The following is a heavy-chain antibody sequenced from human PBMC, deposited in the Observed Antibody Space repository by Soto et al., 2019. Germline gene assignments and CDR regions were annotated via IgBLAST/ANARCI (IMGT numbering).Heavy chain of an antibody. Sequence: GESLKISCKGSGYSFTSYWIGWVRQMPGKGLEWVGSIYPGDSDTRYSPSFQGQVTISADKSISTAFMQWSGLKASDTAMYYCARHNGLWFGESIDYWGQGTLVTVSS. CDR1: GYSFTSYW. V-gene: IGHV5-51*01. D-gene: IGHD3-10*01. J-gene: IGHJ4*02. CDR3: ARHNGLWFGESIDY. CDR2: IYPGDSDT.